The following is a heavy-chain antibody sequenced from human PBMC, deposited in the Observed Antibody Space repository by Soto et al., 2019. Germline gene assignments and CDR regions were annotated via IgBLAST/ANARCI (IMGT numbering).Heavy chain of an antibody. J-gene: IGHJ4*02. D-gene: IGHD4-17*01. Sequence: SETLSLTCTVSGGSTSSDNYWSWIRQPPGKGLEWIGYISHSETTYYSPALKNRIIISSDISKNQFSLKLSSVTAADTAVYYCARSRMTTVTTVDYWGQGTLVTVSS. CDR1: GGSTSSDNY. CDR3: ARSRMTTVTTVDY. V-gene: IGHV4-30-4*01. CDR2: ISHSETT.